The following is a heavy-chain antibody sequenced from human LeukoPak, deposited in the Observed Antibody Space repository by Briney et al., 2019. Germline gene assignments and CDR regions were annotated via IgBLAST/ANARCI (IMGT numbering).Heavy chain of an antibody. D-gene: IGHD6-13*01. CDR1: GGSISSYY. CDR2: IYYSGST. V-gene: IGHV4-59*05. Sequence: PSETLSLTCTVSGGSISSYYWGWIRQPPGKGLEWIGDIYYSGSTYYNPSLKSRVTISVDTSKNQFSLKLASVTAADTAVYYCASWYSSTWYRGFDNWGQGTLVTVSS. J-gene: IGHJ4*02. CDR3: ASWYSSTWYRGFDN.